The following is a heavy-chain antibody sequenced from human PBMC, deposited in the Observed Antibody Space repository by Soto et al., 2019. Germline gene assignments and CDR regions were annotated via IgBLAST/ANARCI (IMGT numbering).Heavy chain of an antibody. D-gene: IGHD1-26*01. Sequence: ASVKVSCKASGYTFTGYYMHWVRQAPGQGLEWMGGINPNSGGTNYAQKFQGWVTMTRDTSISTAYMELSRLRSDDTAVYYCARGLYSGSYFYSYYGMDVWGQGTTVTVSS. CDR1: GYTFTGYY. J-gene: IGHJ6*02. CDR2: INPNSGGT. V-gene: IGHV1-2*04. CDR3: ARGLYSGSYFYSYYGMDV.